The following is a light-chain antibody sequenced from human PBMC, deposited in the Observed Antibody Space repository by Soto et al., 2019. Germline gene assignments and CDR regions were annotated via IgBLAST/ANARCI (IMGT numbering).Light chain of an antibody. CDR2: EVY. CDR3: TSYAGSNNVI. Sequence: QSALTQPPSASGSPGQSVTISCTGTSSDVGAYNYVSWYQHHPGKAPKLLIYEVYKRASGVPDRFSGFKSGNTASLLVSGLQAEDEADYYCTSYAGSNNVIFGGGTNLTVL. V-gene: IGLV2-8*01. CDR1: SSDVGAYNY. J-gene: IGLJ2*01.